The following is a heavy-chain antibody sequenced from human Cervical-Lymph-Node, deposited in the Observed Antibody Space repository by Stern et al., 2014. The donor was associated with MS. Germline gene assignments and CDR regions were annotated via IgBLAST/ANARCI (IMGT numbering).Heavy chain of an antibody. CDR2: IVPLFGTA. CDR3: ANTASYYYYYGMDV. V-gene: IGHV1-69*12. CDR1: GDTFNIYA. J-gene: IGHJ6*02. D-gene: IGHD5-18*01. Sequence: QDQLVQSGAEVKKPGSSVKVSCKASGDTFNIYAIIWVRQAPGQGLEWMGGIVPLFGTADYAQKFQGRLTITADESTNTAYMELSSLRSEDTAVYYCANTASYYYYYGMDVWGQGTTVTVSS.